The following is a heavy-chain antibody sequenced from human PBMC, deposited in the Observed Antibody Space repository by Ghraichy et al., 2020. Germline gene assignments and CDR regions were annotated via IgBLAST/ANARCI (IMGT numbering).Heavy chain of an antibody. D-gene: IGHD4-23*01. CDR2: IYYSGST. V-gene: IGHV4-59*01. CDR1: GGSISSYY. Sequence: SETLSLTCTVSGGSISSYYWSWIRQPPGKGLEWIGYIYYSGSTNYNPSLKSRVTISVDTSKNQFSLKLSSVTAADTAVYNCARVGYDYGGPGAFDIWGQGTMVTVSS. J-gene: IGHJ3*02. CDR3: ARVGYDYGGPGAFDI.